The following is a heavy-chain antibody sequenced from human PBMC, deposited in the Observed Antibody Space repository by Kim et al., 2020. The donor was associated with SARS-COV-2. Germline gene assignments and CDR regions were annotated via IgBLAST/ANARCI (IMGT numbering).Heavy chain of an antibody. J-gene: IGHJ4*02. V-gene: IGHV3-21*01. CDR3: AKDQFVAAAEFDY. D-gene: IGHD6-13*01. Sequence: YANSVKHRFTITRDNDKNSLYLQMHSLRAEDTAVYYCAKDQFVAAAEFDYWGQGTLVTVSS.